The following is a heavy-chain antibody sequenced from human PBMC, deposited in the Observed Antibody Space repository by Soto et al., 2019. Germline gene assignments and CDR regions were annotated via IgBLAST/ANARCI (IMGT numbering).Heavy chain of an antibody. CDR2: ISYDGSNK. V-gene: IGHV3-30-3*01. Sequence: AACRLSLCSSAMPGLCKEPGKGLEWVAVISYDGSNKYYADSVKGRFTISRDNSKNTLYLQMNSLRAEDTAVYYCASLSVSTRRYYQLTSVLDFCAEPILVTVSS. J-gene: IGHJ4*01. D-gene: IGHD3-10*01. CDR3: ASLSVSTRRYYQLTSVLDF. CDR1: RLSLCSSA.